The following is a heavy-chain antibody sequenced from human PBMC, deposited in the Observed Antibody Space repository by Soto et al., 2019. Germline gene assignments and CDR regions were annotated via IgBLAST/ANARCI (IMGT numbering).Heavy chain of an antibody. CDR2: IDYSGRT. J-gene: IGHJ4*02. V-gene: IGHV4-61*01. CDR3: APHGSKFDY. Sequence: AGTLCLTCTVSGGSVSSGSYYWGWMRQPRGKGREGMGNIDYSGRTNYNPARRRRVTLSVDTSKTEFSLKLSSVTAADTAVYYRAPHGSKFDYWGQGTLVTVSS. CDR1: GGSVSSGSYY.